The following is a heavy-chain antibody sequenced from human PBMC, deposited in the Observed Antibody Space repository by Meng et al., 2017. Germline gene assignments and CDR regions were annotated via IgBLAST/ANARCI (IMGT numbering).Heavy chain of an antibody. CDR1: GFTFGDYA. CDR2: IRSKAYGGTT. CDR3: TRDDGGRIAVAGNLAFDY. Sequence: SLKISCTASGFTFGDYAMSWFRQAPGKGLEGGGFIRSKAYGGTTEYAASVKGRFTISRDDSKSIAYLQMNSLKTEDTAVYYCTRDDGGRIAVAGNLAFDYWGQGTLVTVSS. V-gene: IGHV3-49*03. D-gene: IGHD6-19*01. J-gene: IGHJ4*02.